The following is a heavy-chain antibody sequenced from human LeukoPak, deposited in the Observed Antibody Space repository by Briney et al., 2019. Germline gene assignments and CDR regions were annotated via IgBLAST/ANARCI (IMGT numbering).Heavy chain of an antibody. D-gene: IGHD3-16*01. CDR2: IYHSGST. Sequence: SETLSLTCTVSGASISSDYWSWTRQPPGKGLEWIGYIYHSGSTYYNPSLKSRVTISVDRSKNQFSLKLSSVTAADTAVYYCARGYDGLYYFDYWGQGTLVTVSS. CDR3: ARGYDGLYYFDY. J-gene: IGHJ4*02. V-gene: IGHV4-30-2*01. CDR1: GASISSDY.